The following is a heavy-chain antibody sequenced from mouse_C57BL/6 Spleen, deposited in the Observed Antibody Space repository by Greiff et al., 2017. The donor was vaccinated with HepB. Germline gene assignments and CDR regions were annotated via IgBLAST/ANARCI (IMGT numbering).Heavy chain of an antibody. Sequence: EVKLQESGPELVKPGASVKISCKASGYSFTDYNMNWVKQSNGKSLEWIGVINPNYGTTSYNQKFKGKATLTVDQSSSTAYMQLNSLTSEDSAVYYCARRGAYGSSHWYFDVWGTGTTVTVSS. CDR3: ARRGAYGSSHWYFDV. CDR1: GYSFTDYN. J-gene: IGHJ1*03. CDR2: INPNYGTT. V-gene: IGHV1-39*01. D-gene: IGHD1-1*01.